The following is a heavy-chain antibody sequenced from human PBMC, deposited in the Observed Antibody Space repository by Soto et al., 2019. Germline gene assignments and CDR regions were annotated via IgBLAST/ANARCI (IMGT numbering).Heavy chain of an antibody. Sequence: QLQLQESGPGLVKPSETLSLTCTVSGGSISSSGYYWGWIRQSPGKGLEWIGSISYSGSTYYNPSLKSRVTISVDTSKNQFSLKLSSVTAADTAVYYCARPSQLVAFDMWGQGTVVTVSS. D-gene: IGHD2-15*01. V-gene: IGHV4-39*01. CDR1: GGSISSSGYY. CDR3: ARPSQLVAFDM. J-gene: IGHJ3*02. CDR2: ISYSGST.